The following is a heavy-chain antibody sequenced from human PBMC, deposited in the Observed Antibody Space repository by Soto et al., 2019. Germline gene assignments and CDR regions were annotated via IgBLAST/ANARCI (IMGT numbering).Heavy chain of an antibody. J-gene: IGHJ4*02. V-gene: IGHV1-2*02. CDR3: ARVRYSYGPTIDY. Sequence: ASVKVSCKASGYTFTGYYMHWVRQAPGQGLEWMGWINPNSGGTNYAQKFQGRVTMTRDTSISTAYMELSRLRSDDTAVYYCARVRYSYGPTIDYWGQGTLVTVSS. CDR1: GYTFTGYY. D-gene: IGHD5-18*01. CDR2: INPNSGGT.